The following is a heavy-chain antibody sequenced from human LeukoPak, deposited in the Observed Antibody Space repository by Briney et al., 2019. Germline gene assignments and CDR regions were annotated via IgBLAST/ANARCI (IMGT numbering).Heavy chain of an antibody. D-gene: IGHD1-26*01. CDR1: GYTLTELS. J-gene: IGHJ4*02. CDR2: FDPEDAET. Sequence: ASVKVSCKVSGYTLTELSMHWVRQAPGKGLEWMGGFDPEDAETIYAQKFQDRVTMTEDTSTDTAYMELSSLRSEDTAVYYCATLKNTSVLGWESGLDYWGQGTLVTVSS. V-gene: IGHV1-24*01. CDR3: ATLKNTSVLGWESGLDY.